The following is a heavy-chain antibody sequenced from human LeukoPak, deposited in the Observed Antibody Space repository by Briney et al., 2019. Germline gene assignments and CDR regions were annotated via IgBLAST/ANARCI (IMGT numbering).Heavy chain of an antibody. CDR3: AKAGRAGQDYYYGMDV. V-gene: IGHV3-30*18. CDR2: ISYDGSNK. CDR1: GFTFRSYV. Sequence: GGSLRLSCAASGFTFRSYVLHWVRQAPGKGLEWVAVISYDGSNKYYADSVKGRFTISRDNSKNTLYLQMKSLRAEDTAVYYCAKAGRAGQDYYYGMDVWGQGTTVTVSS. D-gene: IGHD6-19*01. J-gene: IGHJ6*02.